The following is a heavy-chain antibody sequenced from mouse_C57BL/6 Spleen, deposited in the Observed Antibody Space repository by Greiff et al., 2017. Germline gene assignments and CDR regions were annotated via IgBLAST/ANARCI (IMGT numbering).Heavy chain of an antibody. CDR1: GYTFTDYY. CDR2: IYPGSGNT. Sequence: VKLMESGAELVRPGASVNLSCKASGYTFTDYYINWVKQRPGQGLEWIARIYPGSGNTYYTEKFKGKATLTAEKSSSTAYLQLSSLTSEDSAVYFCARGLRERNYFDYWGQGTTLTVSS. D-gene: IGHD2-4*01. V-gene: IGHV1-76*01. CDR3: ARGLRERNYFDY. J-gene: IGHJ2*01.